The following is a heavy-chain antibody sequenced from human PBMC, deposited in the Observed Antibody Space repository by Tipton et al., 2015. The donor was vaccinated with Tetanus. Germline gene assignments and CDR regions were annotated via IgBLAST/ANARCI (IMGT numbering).Heavy chain of an antibody. CDR1: GGSVSSGSYY. CDR2: IYYTGST. D-gene: IGHD6-13*01. V-gene: IGHV4-61*01. Sequence: LRLSCTVSGGSVSSGSYYWSWIRQSPGKGLEWIGYIYYTGSTNYNPSLKSRVTVSVDKSKNQLSLKLRSVTAADTAVYYCARSEQQLVRGYYYYYYMDVWGKGTTVTVSS. J-gene: IGHJ6*03. CDR3: ARSEQQLVRGYYYYYYMDV.